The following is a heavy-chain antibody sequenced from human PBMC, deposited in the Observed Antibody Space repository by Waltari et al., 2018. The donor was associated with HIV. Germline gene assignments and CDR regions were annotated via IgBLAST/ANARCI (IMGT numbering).Heavy chain of an antibody. J-gene: IGHJ4*02. CDR3: ARVIQGCHDTSCYLF. D-gene: IGHD2-21*01. V-gene: IGHV4-4*02. CDR2: MHHSGLT. CDR1: GASIRSTNW. Sequence: QVQLQVSGPGLVKPSGTLSLTCAVSGASIRSTNWWNWVRQSPGKGLEWIGEMHHSGLTNFNPSLKSRSIISLDTSRNEFSLTLTSVTAADTAVYYCARVIQGCHDTSCYLFWGQGTLVTVSS.